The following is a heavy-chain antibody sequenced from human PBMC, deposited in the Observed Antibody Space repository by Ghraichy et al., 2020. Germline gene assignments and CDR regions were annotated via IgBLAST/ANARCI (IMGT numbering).Heavy chain of an antibody. CDR2: IYPGDSDT. CDR1: GYSFTSYW. D-gene: IGHD3-22*01. Sequence: GGSLRLSCKGSGYSFTSYWIGWVRQMPGKGLEWMGIIYPGDSDTRYSPSFQGQVTISADKSISTAYLQWSSLKASDTAMYYCATYDSSGYYLDDAFDIWGQGTMVTVSS. J-gene: IGHJ3*02. V-gene: IGHV5-51*01. CDR3: ATYDSSGYYLDDAFDI.